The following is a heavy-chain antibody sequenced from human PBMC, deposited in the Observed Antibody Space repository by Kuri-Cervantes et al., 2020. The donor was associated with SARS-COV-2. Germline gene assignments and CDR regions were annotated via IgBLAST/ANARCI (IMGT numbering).Heavy chain of an antibody. CDR1: GGSISSSSYY. Sequence: GSLRLSCTVSGGSISSSSYYWGWIRQPPGKGLEWIGSIYYSGSTYYNPSLKSRVTISVDTSKNQFSLKLSSVTAADTAVYYCARGRGDMLGYYYYGMDVWGQGTTVTVSS. D-gene: IGHD3-16*01. V-gene: IGHV4-39*07. J-gene: IGHJ6*02. CDR3: ARGRGDMLGYYYYGMDV. CDR2: IYYSGST.